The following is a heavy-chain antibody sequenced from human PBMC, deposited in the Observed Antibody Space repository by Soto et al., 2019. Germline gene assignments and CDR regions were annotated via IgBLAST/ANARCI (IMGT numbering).Heavy chain of an antibody. Sequence: ASVKVSCKASGYTFTSYGISWVRQAPGQGLEWMGWISAYNGNTNYAQKLQGRVTMTTDTSTSTAYLELRSLRSDDPAVYYCARGRTAYYDFWSGYPHAFDIWGQGTMVTVSS. V-gene: IGHV1-18*01. CDR2: ISAYNGNT. CDR1: GYTFTSYG. CDR3: ARGRTAYYDFWSGYPHAFDI. J-gene: IGHJ3*02. D-gene: IGHD3-3*01.